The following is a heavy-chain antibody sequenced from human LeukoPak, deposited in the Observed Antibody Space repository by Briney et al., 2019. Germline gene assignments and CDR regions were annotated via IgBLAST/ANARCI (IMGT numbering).Heavy chain of an antibody. J-gene: IGHJ3*02. CDR2: ISSSSSFI. CDR3: ARGGYSSSWSKIIDAFDI. D-gene: IGHD6-13*01. CDR1: GFTFSSYS. V-gene: IGHV3-21*01. Sequence: GGSLRLSCAASGFTFSSYSMNWVRQAPGKGLEWVSSISSSSSFIYYADSVKGRFTISRDNAKNSLYLQMNGLRAEDTAVYYCARGGYSSSWSKIIDAFDIWGQGTMVTVSS.